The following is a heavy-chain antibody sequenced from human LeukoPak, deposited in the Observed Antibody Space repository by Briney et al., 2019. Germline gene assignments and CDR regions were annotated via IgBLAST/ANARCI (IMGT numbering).Heavy chain of an antibody. Sequence: PGPSLRLSCVAPGFSFSNHGMHWVPQAPGKGLEWVSVIARDGGAKFYADSVKGRFTLSRDNSKNMFFLQMNFLTVEDTAIYYCAREATWGQWYFDHWGQGTPVTVSS. CDR2: IARDGGAK. CDR3: AREATWGQWYFDH. J-gene: IGHJ4*02. V-gene: IGHV3-30*03. D-gene: IGHD6-19*01. CDR1: GFSFSNHG.